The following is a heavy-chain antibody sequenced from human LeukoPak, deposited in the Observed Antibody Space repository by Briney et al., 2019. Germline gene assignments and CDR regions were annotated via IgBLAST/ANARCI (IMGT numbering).Heavy chain of an antibody. CDR2: IYHSGST. V-gene: IGHV4-4*02. CDR3: ARVSPHYYGSVSYYFDY. CDR1: GGSISSSNW. Sequence: SETLSLTCAISGGSISSSNWWSWVRQPPGKGLEWIGEIYHSGSTNYNPSLKSRVTISVDKSKNQFSLKLSSVTAADTAVYYCARVSPHYYGSVSYYFDYWGQGTLVTVSS. D-gene: IGHD3-10*01. J-gene: IGHJ4*02.